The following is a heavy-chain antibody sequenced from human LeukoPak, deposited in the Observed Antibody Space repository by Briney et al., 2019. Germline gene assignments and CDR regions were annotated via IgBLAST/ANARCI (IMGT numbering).Heavy chain of an antibody. CDR3: AREVVIGIERGMDV. D-gene: IGHD3-22*01. V-gene: IGHV4-31*03. Sequence: SETLSLTCTVSGGSISSGGYYWSWIRQHPGKGLERIGYIYYSGSTYYNPSLKSRVTISVDTSKNQFSLKLSSVTAADTAVYYCAREVVIGIERGMDVWGQGTTVTVSS. J-gene: IGHJ6*02. CDR1: GGSISSGGYY. CDR2: IYYSGST.